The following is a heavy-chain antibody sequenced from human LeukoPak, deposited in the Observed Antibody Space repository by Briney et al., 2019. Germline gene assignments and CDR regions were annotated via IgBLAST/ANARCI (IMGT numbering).Heavy chain of an antibody. CDR1: GLTFSNVW. D-gene: IGHD3-3*01. CDR3: ARERYDFWSGSESSPYYYYYMDV. Sequence: GGSLRLSCAASGLTFSNVWMSWVRQAPGKGLEWIGRIKRKADGGTADYAAPVKGRFTMSRDDSKNTLYLQMNSLKTEDTGVYYCARERYDFWSGSESSPYYYYYMDVWGKGTTVTVSS. V-gene: IGHV3-15*01. CDR2: IKRKADGGTA. J-gene: IGHJ6*03.